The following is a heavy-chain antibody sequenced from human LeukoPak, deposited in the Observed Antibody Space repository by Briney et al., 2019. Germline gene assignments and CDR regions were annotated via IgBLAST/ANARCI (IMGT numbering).Heavy chain of an antibody. CDR1: GFTFSSYA. CDR3: ARAPLYGSCEY. D-gene: IGHD6-6*01. J-gene: IGHJ4*02. Sequence: GGSLRLSCADSGFTFSSYAMTWVRQTPGKGLEWVSTITGASGTTYYADSVKGRFTISRDNSKNTLYLQMNTLRAEDTAVYYCARAPLYGSCEYWGQGTLVTVSS. V-gene: IGHV3-23*01. CDR2: ITGASGTT.